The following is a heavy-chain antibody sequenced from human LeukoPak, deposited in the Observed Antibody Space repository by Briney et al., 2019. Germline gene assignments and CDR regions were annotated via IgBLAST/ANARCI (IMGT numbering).Heavy chain of an antibody. CDR3: ARPLGYCSDSRCPQSWFDP. D-gene: IGHD2-15*01. V-gene: IGHV4-34*01. CDR2: INHSGRT. CDR1: GGSFSGYY. J-gene: IGHJ5*02. Sequence: SSETLSLTCAVYGGSFSGYYWSWIRQPPGKGLEWIGEINHSGRTNYNPSLKSRVIISVDTSKNQFSLKLNSVTAADTAVYYCARPLGYCSDSRCPQSWFDPWGQGTLVTVSS.